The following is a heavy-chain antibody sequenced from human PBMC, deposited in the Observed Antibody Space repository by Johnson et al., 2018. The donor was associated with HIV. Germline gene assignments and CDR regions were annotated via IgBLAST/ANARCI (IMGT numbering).Heavy chain of an antibody. CDR3: AKDEYYDSSGYAEAFDI. CDR1: GFTFSSYW. J-gene: IGHJ3*02. Sequence: QVQLVESGGGLVQPGVSLRLSCAASGFTFSSYWMSWVRQAPGKGLEWVAVISYDGSNKYYADSVKGRFTISRDNSKNTLYLQMNSLRAEDTAVYYCAKDEYYDSSGYAEAFDIWGQGTMVTVSS. D-gene: IGHD3-22*01. CDR2: ISYDGSNK. V-gene: IGHV3-30*18.